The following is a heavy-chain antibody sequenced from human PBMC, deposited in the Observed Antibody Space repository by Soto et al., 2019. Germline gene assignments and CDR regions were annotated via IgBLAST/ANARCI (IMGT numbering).Heavy chain of an antibody. J-gene: IGHJ4*02. Sequence: VQLVESGGGLVQPGGSLRLSCAASGFTFSSYWMHWVRQAPGKGLVWVSRIKTDGSATNYADSVKGRFTISRDNAKNTLYLQMDSLRAEDTALYYCARGLYGDSVGYDYWGQGTLVTVSS. CDR3: ARGLYGDSVGYDY. CDR1: GFTFSSYW. V-gene: IGHV3-74*01. CDR2: IKTDGSAT. D-gene: IGHD4-17*01.